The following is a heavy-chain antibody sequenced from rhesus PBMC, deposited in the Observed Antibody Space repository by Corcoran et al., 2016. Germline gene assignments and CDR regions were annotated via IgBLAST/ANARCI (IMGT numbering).Heavy chain of an antibody. V-gene: IGHV4S10*01. D-gene: IGHD3-34*01. CDR3: ASPFERGRFEV. Sequence: QVRLQESGPGLVKSSETLSLTCAVSGGSLSESSFWNWIRQPPGKGLELIGNILPKRITTYKPTLQSLVTMSKATSNNQFFLKVTSVTAADTAVYYCASPFERGRFEVWGAGILVTVSS. J-gene: IGHJ5-1*01. CDR2: ILPKRIT. CDR1: GGSLSESSF.